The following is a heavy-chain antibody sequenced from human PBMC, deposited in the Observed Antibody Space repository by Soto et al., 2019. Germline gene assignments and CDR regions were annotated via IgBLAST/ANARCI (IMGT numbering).Heavy chain of an antibody. CDR3: AAYSYYDYIWGSYRSNWFDP. J-gene: IGHJ5*02. Sequence: QLQLQESGPGLVKPSETLSLTCTVSGGSISSSSYYWGWIRQPPGQGLEWIGSIYYSGSTYYNPSLKSRVTISVDTTKIQFSLKLSSVTAADAAVYYCAAYSYYDYIWGSYRSNWFDPWGQGTLVTVSS. CDR1: GGSISSSSYY. CDR2: IYYSGST. D-gene: IGHD3-16*02. V-gene: IGHV4-39*01.